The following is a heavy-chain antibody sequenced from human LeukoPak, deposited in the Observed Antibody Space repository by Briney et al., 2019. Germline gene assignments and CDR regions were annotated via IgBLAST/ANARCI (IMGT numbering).Heavy chain of an antibody. CDR1: GYTFTSYY. CDR2: INPSGGST. CDR3: ARGGPWGSYRSRWFDH. J-gene: IGHJ5*02. V-gene: IGHV1-46*01. Sequence: ASVKVSCKASGYTFTSYYMHWVRQAPGQGLEWMGIINPSGGSTSYAQKFQGRVTMTRDMSTSTVYMELSSLRSEDTAVYYCARGGPWGSYRSRWFDHWGQGTLVTVSS. D-gene: IGHD3-16*02.